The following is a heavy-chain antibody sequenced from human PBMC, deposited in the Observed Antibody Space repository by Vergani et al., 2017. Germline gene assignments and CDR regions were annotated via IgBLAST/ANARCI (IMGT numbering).Heavy chain of an antibody. V-gene: IGHV1-69*08. CDR3: ARDVLTMAQEVP. CDR1: GGTFSSYT. Sequence: QVQLVQSGAEVKKPGSSVKVSCKASGGTFSSYTISWVRQAPGQGLEWMGRIIPILGIANYAQKFKGRVTITADKSTSTAYMGLSSLRSEDTAVYYCARDVLTMAQEVPWGQGTLVTVSS. CDR2: IIPILGIA. D-gene: IGHD3-10*01. J-gene: IGHJ5*02.